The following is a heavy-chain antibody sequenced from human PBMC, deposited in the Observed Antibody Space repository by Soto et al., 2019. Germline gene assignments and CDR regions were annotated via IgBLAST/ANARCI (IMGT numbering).Heavy chain of an antibody. CDR1: GFTFSNYG. CDR2: ISDDGVSK. CDR3: ARAYYFGSGTSYTLYY. Sequence: GGSLRLSCAASGFTFSNYGMHWVRQAPGKGLEWVAVISDDGVSKYYADSVQGRLTISRDNSESAVFLQMNSLRPDDTALYFCARAYYFGSGTSYTLYYWGQGTQVTVSS. D-gene: IGHD3-10*01. V-gene: IGHV3-30*03. J-gene: IGHJ4*02.